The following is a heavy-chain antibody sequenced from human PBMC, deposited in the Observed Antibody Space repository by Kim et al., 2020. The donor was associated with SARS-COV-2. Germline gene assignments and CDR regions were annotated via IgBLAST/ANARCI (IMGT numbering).Heavy chain of an antibody. CDR2: IYYGGIT. J-gene: IGHJ4*02. CDR1: GGSISSRSYY. D-gene: IGHD6-19*01. CDR3: AKRGIAVAAN. Sequence: SETLSLTCTVSGGSISSRSYYWVWIRQPPGKGLEWVGSIYYGGITYYNASLKSRITISVDTSKNQFSLKLNSVTAADTAVYYCAKRGIAVAANWGQGTLVTVSS. V-gene: IGHV4-39*01.